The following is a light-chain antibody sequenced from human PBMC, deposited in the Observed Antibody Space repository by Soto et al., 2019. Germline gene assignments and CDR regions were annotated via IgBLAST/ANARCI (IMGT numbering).Light chain of an antibody. CDR3: QQANSFPRT. CDR1: QAVSTW. Sequence: SVVDIFTITWRASQAVSTWLAWYQQKPGDAPKLLIYAASTLQSGVPSRFSGSGSGTDFTLTIRSLQPEDFATYYCQQANSFPRTFGGGTKVDNK. CDR2: AAS. J-gene: IGKJ4*01. V-gene: IGKV1-12*01.